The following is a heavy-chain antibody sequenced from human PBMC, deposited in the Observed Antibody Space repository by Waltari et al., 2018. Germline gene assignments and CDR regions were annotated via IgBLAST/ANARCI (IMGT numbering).Heavy chain of an antibody. Sequence: EVQLVQSGAEVKKPGESLTISCQGSGYSFTSYWLGWVRQMPGKGLEWMGIIYPGDSDTRYSPSFQGQVTISADKSISTAYLQWSSLKASDTAMYYCARLFRPYQLRYEWYFDLWGRGTLVTVSS. V-gene: IGHV5-51*01. CDR3: ARLFRPYQLRYEWYFDL. CDR2: IYPGDSDT. CDR1: GYSFTSYW. D-gene: IGHD2-2*02. J-gene: IGHJ2*01.